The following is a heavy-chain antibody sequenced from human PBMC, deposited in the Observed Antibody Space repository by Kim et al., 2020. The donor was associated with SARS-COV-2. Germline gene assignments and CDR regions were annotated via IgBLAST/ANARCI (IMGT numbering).Heavy chain of an antibody. Sequence: ASVKVSCKASGYTFTSYGISWVRQAPGQGLEWMGWISAYNGNTNYAQKLQGRVTMTTDTSTSTAYMELRSLRSDDTAVYYCARSIYDYVWGSDRYGAFDYWGQGTLVTVSS. CDR3: ARSIYDYVWGSDRYGAFDY. V-gene: IGHV1-18*01. J-gene: IGHJ4*02. D-gene: IGHD3-16*02. CDR2: ISAYNGNT. CDR1: GYTFTSYG.